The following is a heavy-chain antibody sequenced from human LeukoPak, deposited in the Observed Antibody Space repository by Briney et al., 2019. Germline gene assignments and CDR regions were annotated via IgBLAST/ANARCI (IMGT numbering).Heavy chain of an antibody. Sequence: GGSLRLSCAASGFTFNDYYMSWIRRAPGKGLEWLSYINIGGTNTHYADSVKGRFTISRDNAKKSLYLEMNNLRAEDTAVYYCATDGAGFDTWGQGVLVTVSS. CDR2: INIGGTNT. CDR1: GFTFNDYY. CDR3: ATDGAGFDT. V-gene: IGHV3-11*01. J-gene: IGHJ5*02.